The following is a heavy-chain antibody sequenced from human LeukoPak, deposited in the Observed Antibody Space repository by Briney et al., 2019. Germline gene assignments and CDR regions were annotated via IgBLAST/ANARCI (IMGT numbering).Heavy chain of an antibody. V-gene: IGHV3-48*03. CDR1: GFTFSTYE. CDR3: ARITGELRKETAFDY. CDR2: ISSSGSSK. J-gene: IGHJ4*02. Sequence: PGGSLRLSCAASGFTFSTYEMNWVRQAPGKGLEWVSYISSSGSSKYYAEFVKGRFTISRDNAKNSLFLQMNSLSAEDTAVYYCARITGELRKETAFDYWGQGTQVTVSS. D-gene: IGHD7-27*01.